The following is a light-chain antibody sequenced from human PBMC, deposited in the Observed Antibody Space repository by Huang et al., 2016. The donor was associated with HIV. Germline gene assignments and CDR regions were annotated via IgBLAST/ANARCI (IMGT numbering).Light chain of an antibody. V-gene: IGKV1-39*01. CDR2: AAS. CDR1: QSINSY. CDR3: QQSYNTPLT. J-gene: IGKJ4*01. Sequence: DIQMTQSPSSLSASVGDRVTITCRASQSINSYLNWYQQKPGKAPKVLIYAASSLQSGVPSRFSGSGSWTDFTLTINSLQPEDFAIYYCQQSYNTPLTFGGGTRLEIK.